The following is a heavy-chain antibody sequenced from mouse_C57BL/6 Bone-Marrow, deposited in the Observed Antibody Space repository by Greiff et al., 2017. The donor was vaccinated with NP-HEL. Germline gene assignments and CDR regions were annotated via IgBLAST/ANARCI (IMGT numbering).Heavy chain of an antibody. D-gene: IGHD1-1*01. CDR2: IYPGDGDT. CDR1: GYAFSSSW. CDR3: ARSRSNSYYGSLYAMDY. J-gene: IGHJ4*01. Sequence: QVQLQQSGPELVKPGASVKISCKASGYAFSSSWMNWVKQRPGKGLEWIGRIYPGDGDTNYNGKFKGKATLTADKSSSTAYMQLSSLTSEDSAVYYCARSRSNSYYGSLYAMDYWGQGTSVTVSS. V-gene: IGHV1-82*01.